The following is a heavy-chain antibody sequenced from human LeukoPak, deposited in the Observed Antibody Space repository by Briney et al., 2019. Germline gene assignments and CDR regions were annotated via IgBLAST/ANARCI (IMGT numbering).Heavy chain of an antibody. D-gene: IGHD6-13*01. CDR2: TYYRSKWYN. V-gene: IGHV6-1*01. CDR1: GDSVSSNSAA. CDR3: ARQVGTIAAVDY. Sequence: SQTLSLTCAISGDSVSSNSAAGNWIRQSPSRGLERLGRTYYRSKWYNDYAVTVKSRITINPDTSKNQFSLQLNSVTPEDTAVYYCARQVGTIAAVDYWGQGTLVTVSS. J-gene: IGHJ4*02.